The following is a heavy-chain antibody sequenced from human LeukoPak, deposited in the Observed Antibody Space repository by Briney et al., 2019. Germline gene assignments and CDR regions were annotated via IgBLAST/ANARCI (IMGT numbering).Heavy chain of an antibody. V-gene: IGHV3-49*04. D-gene: IGHD6-19*01. J-gene: IGHJ4*02. CDR1: GFTIGDYA. Sequence: GGSLRLSCTASGFTIGDYAMSWVRQAPGKGLEWAGFIRSKAYGGTTEYAASVKGRFTISRDDSKSIAYLQMNSLKTEDTAVYYCTRESYSSVNFDYWGQGTLVTVSS. CDR2: IRSKAYGGTT. CDR3: TRESYSSVNFDY.